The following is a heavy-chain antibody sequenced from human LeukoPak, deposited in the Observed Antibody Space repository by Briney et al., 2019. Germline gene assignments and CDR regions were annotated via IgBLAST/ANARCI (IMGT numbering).Heavy chain of an antibody. CDR1: GGSISGYY. Sequence: SETLSLTCTVSGGSISGYYWSWMWQPAGKGLEWIGRIYSSGSTIYNPSLKSRVTISVDKSKNQFSLNLTSVTAADTAVYYCARDLLFISGWSHYYHYMDVWGKGTTVTVSS. D-gene: IGHD6-19*01. V-gene: IGHV4-4*07. J-gene: IGHJ6*03. CDR2: IYSSGST. CDR3: ARDLLFISGWSHYYHYMDV.